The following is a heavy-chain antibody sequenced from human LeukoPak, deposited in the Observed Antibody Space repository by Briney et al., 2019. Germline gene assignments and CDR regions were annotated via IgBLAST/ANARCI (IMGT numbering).Heavy chain of an antibody. Sequence: SETLSLTCAVYGGSFSGYYWSWIRQPPGKGLEWIGEINHSGSTNYNPSLKSGVTISVDTSKNQFSLKLSSVTAADTAVYYCARGRGIAVYWGQGTLVTVSS. V-gene: IGHV4-34*01. CDR1: GGSFSGYY. CDR2: INHSGST. J-gene: IGHJ4*02. D-gene: IGHD6-19*01. CDR3: ARGRGIAVY.